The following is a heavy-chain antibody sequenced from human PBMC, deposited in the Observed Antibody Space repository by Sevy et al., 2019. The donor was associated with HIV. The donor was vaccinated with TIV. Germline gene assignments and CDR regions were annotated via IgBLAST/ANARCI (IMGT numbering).Heavy chain of an antibody. Sequence: GGSLRLSCEASELSFSSYWMSWVRQAPGKGLEWVANIKQDGSEKNYADSAKGRFTISRANAKNSMYLQMNSLRAEDTAVYMSARDGGLVPAPQPYYKYGMDVWGQGTTVTVSS. CDR2: IKQDGSEK. D-gene: IGHD2-2*01. V-gene: IGHV3-7*01. CDR3: ARDGGLVPAPQPYYKYGMDV. CDR1: ELSFSSYW. J-gene: IGHJ6*02.